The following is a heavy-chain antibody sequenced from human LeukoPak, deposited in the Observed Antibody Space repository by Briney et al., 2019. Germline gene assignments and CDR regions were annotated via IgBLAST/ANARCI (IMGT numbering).Heavy chain of an antibody. Sequence: PSETLSLTCTVSGGSISSSSYYWGWIRQPPGKGLEWIGSIYYSGSTYYNLSLKSRVTISVDTSKNQFSLKLSSVTAADTAVYYCARVREGGGYVDYWGQGTLVTVSS. D-gene: IGHD2-15*01. CDR2: IYYSGST. V-gene: IGHV4-39*01. CDR3: ARVREGGGYVDY. CDR1: GGSISSSSYY. J-gene: IGHJ4*02.